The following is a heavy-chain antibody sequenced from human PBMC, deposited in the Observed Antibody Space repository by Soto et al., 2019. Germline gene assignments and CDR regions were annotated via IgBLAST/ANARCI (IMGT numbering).Heavy chain of an antibody. CDR3: AKLPLITMIVVAPYYLDY. CDR1: GFTFSSYA. Sequence: GGSLRLSCAASGFTFSSYAMSWVRQAPGKGLEWVSAISGSGGSTYYADSVKGRFTISRDNSKNTLYLQMNSLRAEDTAVYYFAKLPLITMIVVAPYYLDYWGQGTLVTVSS. J-gene: IGHJ4*02. CDR2: ISGSGGST. V-gene: IGHV3-23*01. D-gene: IGHD3-22*01.